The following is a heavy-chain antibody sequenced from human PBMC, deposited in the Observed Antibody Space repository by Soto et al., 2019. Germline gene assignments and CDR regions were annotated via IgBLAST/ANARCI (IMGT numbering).Heavy chain of an antibody. V-gene: IGHV3-23*01. CDR3: ARDPNGDYIGAFDN. J-gene: IGHJ3*02. D-gene: IGHD4-17*01. CDR1: GFTFNIFA. CDR2: IIGSGDYA. Sequence: EVQLLESGGGLVPPGGSLRLSCAASGFTFNIFAMTWVRQAPGKGLEWVSSIIGSGDYAKYTDSVQGRFTISRDNSRNTLYLQMNSLRSEDTALYYCARDPNGDYIGAFDNWGQGTMDTVSS.